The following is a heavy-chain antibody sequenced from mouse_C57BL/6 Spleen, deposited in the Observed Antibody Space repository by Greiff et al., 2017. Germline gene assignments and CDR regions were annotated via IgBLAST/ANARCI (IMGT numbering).Heavy chain of an antibody. J-gene: IGHJ4*01. CDR1: GYSITSGYY. CDR2: ISYDGSN. D-gene: IGHD2-4*01. Sequence: EVQLQQSGPGLVKPSQSLSLTCSVTGYSITSGYYWNWIRQFPGNKLEWMGYISYDGSNNYNPSLKNRISITRDTSKNQFFLKLNSVTTEDTATYYCARDYYEYDGDAMDYWGQGTSVTVSS. V-gene: IGHV3-6*01. CDR3: ARDYYEYDGDAMDY.